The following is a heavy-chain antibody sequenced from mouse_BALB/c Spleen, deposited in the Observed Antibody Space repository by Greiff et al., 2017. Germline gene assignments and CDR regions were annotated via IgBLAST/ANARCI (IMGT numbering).Heavy chain of an antibody. CDR2: ISYSGST. V-gene: IGHV3-2*02. CDR1: GYSITSDYA. J-gene: IGHJ2*01. Sequence: VQLKESGPGLVKPSQSLSLTCTVTGYSITSDYAWNWIRQFPGNKLEWMGYISYSGSTSYNPSLKSRISITRDTSKNQFFLQLNSVTTEDTATYYCAKGVYYFDYWGQGTTLTVSS. CDR3: AKGVYYFDY.